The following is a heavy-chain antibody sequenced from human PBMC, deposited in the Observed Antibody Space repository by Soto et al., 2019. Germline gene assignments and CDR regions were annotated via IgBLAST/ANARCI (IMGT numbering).Heavy chain of an antibody. CDR2: GSYSGTT. CDR1: GVSVSSGSFY. CDR3: ARGATVTQYDY. J-gene: IGHJ4*02. V-gene: IGHV4-61*01. D-gene: IGHD4-17*01. Sequence: QVQLQESGPGLVKPSETLSLTCTVSGVSVSSGSFYWAWIRQPPGKGLEWIGFGSYSGTTNYKPSLKSRVTIFVDTSRSQISPKVSSLTAADTAVYYCARGATVTQYDYWGQGTLVTVSS.